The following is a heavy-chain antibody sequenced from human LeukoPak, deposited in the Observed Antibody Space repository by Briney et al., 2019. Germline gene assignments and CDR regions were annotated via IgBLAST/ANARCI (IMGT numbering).Heavy chain of an antibody. CDR1: GFTFSSYN. CDR2: ITSSSRYI. Sequence: GGSLRLSCAVSGFTFSSYNMNWVRQAPGKGLEWVSSITSSSRYIYYADSVKGRFTISRDNAKSSLYLQMNSLRAEDTAVYYCARRAGAYSHPYDYWGQGTLVTVSS. CDR3: ARRAGAYSHPYDY. J-gene: IGHJ4*02. V-gene: IGHV3-21*04. D-gene: IGHD4/OR15-4a*01.